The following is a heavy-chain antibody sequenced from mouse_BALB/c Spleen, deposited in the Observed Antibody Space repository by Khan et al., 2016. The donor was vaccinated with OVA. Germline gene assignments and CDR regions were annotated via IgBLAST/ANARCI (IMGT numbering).Heavy chain of an antibody. CDR1: GFSLTGYG. Sequence: VNLVESGPGLVAPSQSLSITCTVSGFSLTGYGVNWVRQPPGKGLEWLGMIWGDGSTDYNSALKSSLGISKDNSKSQVFLKMNSLQTDDTARYYCARAYYGNYREAMDYWGQGTSVTVSS. CDR3: ARAYYGNYREAMDY. J-gene: IGHJ4*01. D-gene: IGHD2-10*01. CDR2: IWGDGST. V-gene: IGHV2-6-7*01.